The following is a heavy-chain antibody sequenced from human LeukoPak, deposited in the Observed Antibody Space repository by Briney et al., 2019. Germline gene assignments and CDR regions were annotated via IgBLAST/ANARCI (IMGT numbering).Heavy chain of an antibody. CDR3: AKDSYPYSGSYGVCFDY. CDR2: ISGSGGST. CDR1: GFTFSSYA. V-gene: IGHV3-23*01. D-gene: IGHD1-26*01. J-gene: IGHJ4*02. Sequence: QAGGSLRLSCAASGFTFSSYAMSWVRQAPGKGLEWVSAISGSGGSTYYADSVKGRFTISRDNSKNTLYLQMNSLRAEDTAVYYCAKDSYPYSGSYGVCFDYWGQGTLVTVSS.